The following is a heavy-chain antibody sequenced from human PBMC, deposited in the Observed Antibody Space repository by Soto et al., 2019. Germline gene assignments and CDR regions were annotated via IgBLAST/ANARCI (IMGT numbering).Heavy chain of an antibody. J-gene: IGHJ5*02. CDR3: AREGGYNWFDP. D-gene: IGHD3-16*01. CDR2: INSDGSRT. Sequence: GGSLRLSCAASGFTFSSHWMHWVRQAPGKGLVWVSRINSDGSRTSYADSVKGRFTISRDNAKSTLYLQMNSLTAEDTAAYYCAREGGYNWFDPWGQGTLVTVSS. CDR1: GFTFSSHW. V-gene: IGHV3-74*01.